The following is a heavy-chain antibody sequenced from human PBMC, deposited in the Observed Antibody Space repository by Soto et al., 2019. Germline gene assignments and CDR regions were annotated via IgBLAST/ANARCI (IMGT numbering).Heavy chain of an antibody. J-gene: IGHJ6*02. D-gene: IGHD3-16*01. CDR2: INPNSGGT. CDR3: ARTYDYAIAGMDV. V-gene: IGHV1-2*04. CDR1: GYTFTGYY. Sequence: ASVKVSCKASGYTFTGYYMHWVRQAPGQGLEWMGWINPNSGGTNYAQKFQGWVTMTRDTSISTAYMELSRLRSDDTAVYYCARTYDYAIAGMDVWGQGTTVTVSS.